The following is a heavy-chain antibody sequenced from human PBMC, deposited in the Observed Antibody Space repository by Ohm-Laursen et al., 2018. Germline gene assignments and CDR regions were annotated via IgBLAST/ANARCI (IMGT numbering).Heavy chain of an antibody. J-gene: IGHJ4*02. V-gene: IGHV6-1*01. CDR3: ARATAGYFDN. Sequence: VSVKGRITINPDTSKNQISLQLNSVTPEDTAVYYYARATAGYFDNWGQGTLVTVSS.